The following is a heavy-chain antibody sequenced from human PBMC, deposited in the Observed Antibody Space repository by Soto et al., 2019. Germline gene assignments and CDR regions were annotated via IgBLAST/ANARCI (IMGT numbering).Heavy chain of an antibody. D-gene: IGHD6-6*01. V-gene: IGHV1-69*06. CDR3: ARVRGIAARPEYYFDY. CDR2: IIPIFGTA. Sequence: SVKVSCKASGGTFSSYAISWVRQAPGQGLEWMGGIIPIFGTANYAQKFQGRVTITADKSTSTAYMELSSLRSEDTAVYYCARVRGIAARPEYYFDYWVPETLLVTVSS. CDR1: GGTFSSYA. J-gene: IGHJ4*03.